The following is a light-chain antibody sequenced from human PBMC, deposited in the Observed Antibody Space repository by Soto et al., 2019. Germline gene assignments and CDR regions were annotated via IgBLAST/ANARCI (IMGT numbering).Light chain of an antibody. J-gene: IGLJ1*01. Sequence: QSALTQPPSASGSPVQSVTISCTGTSSDVGGYNFVSWYQQYPGKVPKLMVYAVNKRPSGVPDRFSGFKSGNTASLTVSGFQAEDEADYYCTSYAGGNNVFGTGTKLTVL. CDR3: TSYAGGNNV. V-gene: IGLV2-8*01. CDR1: SSDVGGYNF. CDR2: AVN.